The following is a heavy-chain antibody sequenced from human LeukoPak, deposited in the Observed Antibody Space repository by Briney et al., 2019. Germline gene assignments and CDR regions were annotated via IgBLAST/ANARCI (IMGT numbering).Heavy chain of an antibody. CDR3: ARSGLAQPSI. Sequence: GESLRLSCAASGFTFSRYWMHWVRQSPGKGLVWVSRINSDGSSTSYADSVKGRFTISRDNAKNTLYLQMDSLRAEDTAVYYCARSGLAQPSIWGQGTLVTVSS. CDR1: GFTFSRYW. V-gene: IGHV3-74*01. CDR2: INSDGSST. J-gene: IGHJ4*02. D-gene: IGHD1-26*01.